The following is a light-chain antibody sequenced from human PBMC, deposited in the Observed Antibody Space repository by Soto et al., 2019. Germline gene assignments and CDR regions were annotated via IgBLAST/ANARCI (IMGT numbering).Light chain of an antibody. CDR1: QGIRND. V-gene: IGKV1-6*01. CDR3: LQDYNYPWT. Sequence: AIQMTQSPSSLSASVGDRVTITCRASQGIRNDLGWYQQKPGKAPKLLIYATTSMQSGVPRRFSGSGSGTNFTLTISRLQPEDFATYYCLQDYNYPWTFGQGTKVDIK. J-gene: IGKJ1*01. CDR2: ATT.